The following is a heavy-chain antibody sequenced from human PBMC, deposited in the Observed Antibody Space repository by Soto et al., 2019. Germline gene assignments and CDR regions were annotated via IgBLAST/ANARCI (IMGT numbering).Heavy chain of an antibody. V-gene: IGHV5-10-1*04. CDR1: GYSFTRQW. CDR3: ATTLPPSGSSFFSWFGP. D-gene: IGHD1-26*01. J-gene: IGHJ5*02. Sequence: QALKISFNASGYSFTRQWHIRVRQIPGKGQGGVGATDPTDSYSNSSPSFQGQVTISLDKSSSTASVQWSSLKASDTAMYYCATTLPPSGSSFFSWFGPWVQGTLVTVSS. CDR2: TDPTDSYS.